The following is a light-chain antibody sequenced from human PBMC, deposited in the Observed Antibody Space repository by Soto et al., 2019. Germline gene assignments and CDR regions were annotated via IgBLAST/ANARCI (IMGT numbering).Light chain of an antibody. Sequence: QSVLTQPASVSGSPGRSITISCSGTSSDVGAYDFVSWYQQHPGKVPKLMIFEVSHRPSGVSHRFSGSKSGNMASLTISGLQAEDEADYYCSAYTTSSALVVFGGGTKLTVL. CDR2: EVS. J-gene: IGLJ2*01. CDR1: SSDVGAYDF. V-gene: IGLV2-14*01. CDR3: SAYTTSSALVV.